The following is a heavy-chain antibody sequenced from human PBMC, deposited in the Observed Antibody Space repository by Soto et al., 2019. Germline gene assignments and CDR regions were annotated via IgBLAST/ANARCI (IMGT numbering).Heavy chain of an antibody. D-gene: IGHD2-2*01. CDR3: ARGRGVVVPAAIDS. Sequence: QLQLQPWGAGLWKPSETLSLPCAVYGGSFSGYYWSWIRQPPGKGLAWIGEINHSGSTNYNPSLKCRVTIAVDTSKNECSLKLSSVTAADTAVSYCARGRGVVVPAAIDSWGQGTLVTVSS. V-gene: IGHV4-34*01. CDR1: GGSFSGYY. J-gene: IGHJ4*02. CDR2: INHSGST.